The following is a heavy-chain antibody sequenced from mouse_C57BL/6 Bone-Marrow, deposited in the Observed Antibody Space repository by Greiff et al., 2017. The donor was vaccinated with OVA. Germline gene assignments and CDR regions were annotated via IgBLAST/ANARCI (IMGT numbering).Heavy chain of an antibody. Sequence: EVKLVESGGGLVQPGGSLSLSCAASGFTFTDYYMSWVRQPPGKALEWLGFIRNKANGYTTEYSASVKGRFTISRDNSQSILYLQMNALRAEDSATYYCARSYYDDDGAYWGQGTLVTVSA. CDR1: GFTFTDYY. CDR3: ARSYYDDDGAY. J-gene: IGHJ3*01. D-gene: IGHD2-4*01. V-gene: IGHV7-3*01. CDR2: IRNKANGYTT.